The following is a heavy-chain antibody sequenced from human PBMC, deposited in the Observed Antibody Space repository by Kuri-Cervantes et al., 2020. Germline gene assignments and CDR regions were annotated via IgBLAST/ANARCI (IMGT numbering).Heavy chain of an antibody. CDR1: GGSISSYY. J-gene: IGHJ4*02. CDR3: ARGPLTSVTNAYFDY. D-gene: IGHD4-17*01. CDR2: VNHSGST. V-gene: IGHV4-34*01. Sequence: SETLSLTCTVSGGSISSYYWSWIRQPAGKGLEWIGEVNHSGSTNYNPSLKSRVTISVDTSKNQFSLKLSSVTAADTAVYYCARGPLTSVTNAYFDYWGQGTLVTVSS.